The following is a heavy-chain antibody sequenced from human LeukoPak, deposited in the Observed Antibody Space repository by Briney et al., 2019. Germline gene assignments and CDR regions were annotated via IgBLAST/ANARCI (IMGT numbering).Heavy chain of an antibody. V-gene: IGHV4-38-2*02. CDR3: ARAPFIQSDYGGSFDY. CDR1: GYSISSGHY. CDR2: IFHSGST. D-gene: IGHD4-23*01. Sequence: PSETLSLTCTVSGYSISSGHYWGWIRQPPGKGLEWIGSIFHSGSTYYNPSLKSRVTISVDTSKNQFSLKLSSVTAADTAAYYCARAPFIQSDYGGSFDYWAREPWSPSPQ. J-gene: IGHJ4*02.